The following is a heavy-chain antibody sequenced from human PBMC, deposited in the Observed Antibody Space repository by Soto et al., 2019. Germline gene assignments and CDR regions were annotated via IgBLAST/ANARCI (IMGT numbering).Heavy chain of an antibody. V-gene: IGHV3-30*18. J-gene: IGHJ6*02. Sequence: QVQLVESGGGVVQPGGSLRLSCTASGFTFTTFGIHWVRQAPGKGLEWVALISYDGNNKYYSDSVKGRFTISRDNYKNTLSLQMNSLRAEDTAVYYCAKDLQAYGDYNYSDYGMAVWGQGTTVSVSS. D-gene: IGHD4-17*01. CDR1: GFTFTTFG. CDR2: ISYDGNNK. CDR3: AKDLQAYGDYNYSDYGMAV.